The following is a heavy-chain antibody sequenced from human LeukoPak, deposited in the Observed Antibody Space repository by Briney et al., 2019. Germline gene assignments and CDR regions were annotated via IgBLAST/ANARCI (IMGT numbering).Heavy chain of an antibody. CDR3: ASAYYDFWSGYYGY. Sequence: GGSLRLSCVASGFTFSSYWMSWVRQAPGKGLEWVANIKQDGSEKYYVDSVKGRFTISRDNAKNSLYLQMNSLRAEDTAVYYCASAYYDFWSGYYGYWGQGTLVTVSS. J-gene: IGHJ4*02. D-gene: IGHD3-3*01. V-gene: IGHV3-7*01. CDR2: IKQDGSEK. CDR1: GFTFSSYW.